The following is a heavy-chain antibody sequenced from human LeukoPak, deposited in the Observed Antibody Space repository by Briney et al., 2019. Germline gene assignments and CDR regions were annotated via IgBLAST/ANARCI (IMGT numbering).Heavy chain of an antibody. CDR2: IGGTGSDI. Sequence: PGGSLRLSCVVTGLTSSSYEMNWVRQAPGKGLEWISYIGGTGSDIYYADAVKGRFTISRDNARNSLYLQMNSLRAEDTAVYYCASPRSSGYRHWGQGTLVTVSS. D-gene: IGHD3-22*01. CDR1: GLTSSSYE. V-gene: IGHV3-48*03. CDR3: ASPRSSGYRH. J-gene: IGHJ4*02.